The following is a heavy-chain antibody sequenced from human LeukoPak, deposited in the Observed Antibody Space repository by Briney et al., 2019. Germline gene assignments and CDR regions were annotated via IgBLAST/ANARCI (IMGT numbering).Heavy chain of an antibody. CDR2: IYSGGST. J-gene: IGHJ3*02. Sequence: PGGSLRLSCAASGFTVSSNYMSWVRQAPGKGLEWVSVIYSGGSTYYADSVKGRFTISRDNSKNTLYLQMNSLRAEDTAVYYCARGGSGSPPGAFDIWGQGTMVTVSS. D-gene: IGHD1-26*01. CDR1: GFTVSSNY. CDR3: ARGGSGSPPGAFDI. V-gene: IGHV3-66*01.